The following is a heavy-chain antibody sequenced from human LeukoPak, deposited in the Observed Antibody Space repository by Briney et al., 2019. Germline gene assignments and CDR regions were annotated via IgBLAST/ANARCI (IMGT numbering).Heavy chain of an antibody. CDR2: IYYSGST. J-gene: IGHJ3*02. Sequence: SETLSLTCTVSGGSISSYYWSWIRQPPGKELAWIGYIYYSGSTNYNPSLKSRVTISLDTSRNQFFLKLNSVTAADTAVYYCAKSNGYGLIDIWGQGTMVTVSS. CDR3: AKSNGYGLIDI. CDR1: GGSISSYY. D-gene: IGHD3-22*01. V-gene: IGHV4-59*12.